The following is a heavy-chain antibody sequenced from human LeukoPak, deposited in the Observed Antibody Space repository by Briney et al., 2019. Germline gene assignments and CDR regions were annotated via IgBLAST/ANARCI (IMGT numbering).Heavy chain of an antibody. Sequence: AGGSLRLSCAASGFTFSSYGMHWVRQAPGKGLEWVAFIRYDGSNKYYADSVKGRFTISRDNSKNTLYLQMNSLRAEDTAVYYCGKDGEYYYGSGSYYSDAFDIWGQGAMVTVSS. CDR2: IRYDGSNK. V-gene: IGHV3-30*02. CDR3: GKDGEYYYGSGSYYSDAFDI. J-gene: IGHJ3*02. D-gene: IGHD3-10*01. CDR1: GFTFSSYG.